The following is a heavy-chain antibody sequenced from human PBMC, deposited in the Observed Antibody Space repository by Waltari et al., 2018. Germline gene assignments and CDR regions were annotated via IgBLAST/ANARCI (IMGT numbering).Heavy chain of an antibody. J-gene: IGHJ4*02. CDR3: ASLDTAPSGLAF. Sequence: EVQLVESGGGLVQPVGSTRLSCAASVSNFIRTSWMSWVRQAPGKGLEWLANIKSDEVETYYVDSVKGRFTISRDNARNSLYLQMNSLRDDDTAVYYCASLDTAPSGLAFWGQGTLVTVSS. D-gene: IGHD5-18*01. CDR2: IKSDEVET. CDR1: VSNFIRTSW. V-gene: IGHV3-7*01.